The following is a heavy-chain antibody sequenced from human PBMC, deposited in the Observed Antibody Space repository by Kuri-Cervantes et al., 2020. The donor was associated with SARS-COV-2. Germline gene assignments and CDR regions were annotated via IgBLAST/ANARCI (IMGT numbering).Heavy chain of an antibody. CDR3: VRCAIFGVAHNWFDP. CDR2: ILYNGDT. CDR1: GDSISSGDYY. D-gene: IGHD3-3*01. Sequence: SETLSLTCTVSGDSISSGDYYWGWIRQPPGKGLEWIGSILYNGDTYYNLSLKSRVTISVDTSKNQFSLKVTSVTATDTAVYYCVRCAIFGVAHNWFDPWGQGTLVTVSS. V-gene: IGHV4-39*01. J-gene: IGHJ5*02.